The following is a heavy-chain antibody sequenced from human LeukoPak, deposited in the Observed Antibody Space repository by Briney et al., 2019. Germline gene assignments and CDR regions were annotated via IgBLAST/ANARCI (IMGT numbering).Heavy chain of an antibody. Sequence: LGASVKVSCKASGYTFTGYYMHWVRQAHGQGLEWMGWINPNSGGTNYAQKFQGRVTMTRDTSISTAYMELSRLRSDDTAVYYCARLYYDILTGYYYYYYMDVWGKGTTVTVSS. CDR1: GYTFTGYY. J-gene: IGHJ6*03. CDR3: ARLYYDILTGYYYYYYMDV. D-gene: IGHD3-9*01. CDR2: INPNSGGT. V-gene: IGHV1-2*03.